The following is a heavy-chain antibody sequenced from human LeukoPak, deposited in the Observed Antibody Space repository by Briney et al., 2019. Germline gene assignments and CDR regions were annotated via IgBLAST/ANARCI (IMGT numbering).Heavy chain of an antibody. CDR1: GFTFSSYG. J-gene: IGHJ5*02. CDR3: ARLVLDWFDP. Sequence: GRSLRLSCAASGFTFSSYGMHWVRQAPGKGLEWVAVIWYDGSNKYYADSVKGRFTISRDNSKNTLYLQMNRLRAEGTAVYYCARLVLDWFDPWGQGTLVTVSS. D-gene: IGHD6-13*01. V-gene: IGHV3-33*01. CDR2: IWYDGSNK.